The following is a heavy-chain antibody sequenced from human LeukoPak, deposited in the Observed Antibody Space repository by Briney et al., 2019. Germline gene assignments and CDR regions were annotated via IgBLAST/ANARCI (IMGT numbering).Heavy chain of an antibody. V-gene: IGHV3-23*01. Sequence: GGSLRLSCAASGFTFSDSAVSWVRHSPGEGLKWVSSISDTGGRTYYADSVKGRFTITRDNSMNTVNLQMNSLRAGDTARYYCAKGGQDFDFWRFDLWGQGILVIVSS. CDR1: GFTFSDSA. CDR3: AKGGQDFDFWRFDL. D-gene: IGHD3-3*01. J-gene: IGHJ5*02. CDR2: ISDTGGRT.